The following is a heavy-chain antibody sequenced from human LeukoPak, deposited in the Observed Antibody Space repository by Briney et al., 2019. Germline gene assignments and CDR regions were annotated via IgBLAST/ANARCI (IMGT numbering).Heavy chain of an antibody. CDR1: GGTFSGYY. J-gene: IGHJ4*02. D-gene: IGHD5-12*01. CDR3: ARAEGRRGYDYSGIDY. Sequence: SETLSLTCAVYGGTFSGYYWSWIRQPPGKGLEWLGEINHSGSTNYNPSLKSRVTILVDTSQNQFSLKLRSVTAADTAVYYCARAEGRRGYDYSGIDYWGQGTLVTVSS. CDR2: INHSGST. V-gene: IGHV4-34*01.